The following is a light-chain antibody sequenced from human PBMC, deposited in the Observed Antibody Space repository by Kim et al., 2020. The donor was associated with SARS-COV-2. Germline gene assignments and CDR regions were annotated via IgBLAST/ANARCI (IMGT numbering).Light chain of an antibody. J-gene: IGKJ5*01. CDR1: QGISSW. CDR3: QQANSIPIT. V-gene: IGKV1-12*01. CDR2: AAS. Sequence: AAVGDRVTSSCRAGQGISSWLAGYQQKRGKAPKLLIYAASSLQSGVPSRFSGSGSGTDFTLTISSLQPEDFATYYCQQANSIPITFGQGTRLEIK.